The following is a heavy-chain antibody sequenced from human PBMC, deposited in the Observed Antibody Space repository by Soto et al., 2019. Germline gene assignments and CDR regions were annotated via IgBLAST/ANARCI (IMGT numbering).Heavy chain of an antibody. CDR3: ARGRSPTKGRYFDL. D-gene: IGHD2-2*01. J-gene: IGHJ2*01. V-gene: IGHV4-34*01. Sequence: QVQLQQWGAGLLKPSETLSLTCAVYGGSFSGYYWSWIRQPPGKGLEWIGEINHSGSTNYNPSLKSRVTISVDTSKNQFYLKLSSVTAADTAVYYCARGRSPTKGRYFDLWGRGTLVTVSS. CDR2: INHSGST. CDR1: GGSFSGYY.